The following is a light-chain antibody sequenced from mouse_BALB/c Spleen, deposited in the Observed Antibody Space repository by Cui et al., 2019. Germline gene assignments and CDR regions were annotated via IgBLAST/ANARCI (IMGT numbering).Light chain of an antibody. J-gene: IGKJ2*01. Sequence: DIQMTQSPASQSASLGESVTITCLASQTLGTWLAWYQQKPGKAPQLLMYAATSLADGVPSRFSGSGSGTKFSIKISSLQAEDFVSYYCQQHYSTPYTFGGGTKLEIK. CDR2: AAT. CDR1: QTLGTW. V-gene: IGKV12-98*01. CDR3: QQHYSTPYT.